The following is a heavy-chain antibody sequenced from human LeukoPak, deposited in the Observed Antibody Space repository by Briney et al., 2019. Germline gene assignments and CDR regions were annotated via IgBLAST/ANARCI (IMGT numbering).Heavy chain of an antibody. V-gene: IGHV3-74*01. D-gene: IGHD3-10*01. Sequence: GGSLRLSCAASGFTFSSYWMHWVRQIPGKGLVWVSRIKSDGSTIYADSVKGRFTISRDNAKNTVYLQMNSLRAEGTAMYYCARAVTYFYGSVTYDWFDPWGQGTLVTVSS. CDR2: IKSDGST. CDR1: GFTFSSYW. J-gene: IGHJ5*02. CDR3: ARAVTYFYGSVTYDWFDP.